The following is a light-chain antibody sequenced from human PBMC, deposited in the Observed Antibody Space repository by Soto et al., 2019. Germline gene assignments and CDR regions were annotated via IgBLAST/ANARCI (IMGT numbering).Light chain of an antibody. CDR3: SSYGGSNNLV. J-gene: IGLJ7*01. Sequence: QSALTQSASVSGSPGQSITISCTGTSSDVGRYNHVSWYQQHPGKAPKLIMYEVTNRPSGVSNRFSGSKSGNTASLTISELQADDEADYYCSSYGGSNNLVFGGGTQLTVL. CDR2: EVT. CDR1: SSDVGRYNH. V-gene: IGLV2-14*01.